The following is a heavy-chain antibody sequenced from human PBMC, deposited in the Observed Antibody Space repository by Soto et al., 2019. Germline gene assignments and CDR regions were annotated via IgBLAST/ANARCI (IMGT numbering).Heavy chain of an antibody. V-gene: IGHV1-69*13. D-gene: IGHD3-22*01. CDR2: IIPIFGTA. Sequence: SVKVSCKASGGTFSSYAISWVRQAPGQGLEWMGGIIPIFGTAHYAQKFQGRVTITANESTSTAYMELSSLRSEDTAVYYCARDTIGYYDSSGYYFTSDAFDIWGQGTMVTVSS. J-gene: IGHJ3*02. CDR1: GGTFSSYA. CDR3: ARDTIGYYDSSGYYFTSDAFDI.